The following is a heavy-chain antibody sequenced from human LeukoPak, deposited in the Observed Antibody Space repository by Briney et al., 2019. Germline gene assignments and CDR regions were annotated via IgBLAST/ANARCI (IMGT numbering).Heavy chain of an antibody. CDR3: ARDRNVYDSSGYYHFDY. CDR2: ISSSGSTI. V-gene: IGHV3-11*04. Sequence: GGSLRLSCVASGFTISTYALSWIRQAPGKGLEWVSYISSSGSTIYYADSVKGRFTISRDNAKNSLYLQMNSLRAEDTAVYYCARDRNVYDSSGYYHFDYWGQGTLVTVSS. CDR1: GFTISTYA. D-gene: IGHD3-22*01. J-gene: IGHJ4*02.